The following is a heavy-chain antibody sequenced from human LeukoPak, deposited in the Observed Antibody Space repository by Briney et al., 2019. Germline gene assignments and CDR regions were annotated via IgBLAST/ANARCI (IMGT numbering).Heavy chain of an antibody. D-gene: IGHD1-26*01. CDR2: IYYSGSA. CDR3: ARVSPQWELDAFDI. V-gene: IGHV4-39*01. CDR1: GGSISSSNYY. Sequence: SETLSLTCSVSGGSISSSNYYWGWIRQPPGKGLEWIGSIYYSGSAYYNPSLKSRVTISVDTSKNQFSLKLSSVTAADTAVYYCARVSPQWELDAFDIWGQGTMVTVSS. J-gene: IGHJ3*02.